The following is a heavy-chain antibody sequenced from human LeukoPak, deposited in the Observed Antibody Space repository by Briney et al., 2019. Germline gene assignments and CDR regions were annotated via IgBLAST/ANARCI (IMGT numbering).Heavy chain of an antibody. V-gene: IGHV3-23*01. J-gene: IGHJ5*02. Sequence: GGSLRLSCAASGFTFSSYSMNWVRQAPGKGLEWVSAISGSGGSTYYADSVKGRFTISRDNSKNTLYLQMNSLRAEDTAVYYCAKPGIAVAGISNWFDPWGQGTLVTVSS. CDR1: GFTFSSYS. D-gene: IGHD6-19*01. CDR2: ISGSGGST. CDR3: AKPGIAVAGISNWFDP.